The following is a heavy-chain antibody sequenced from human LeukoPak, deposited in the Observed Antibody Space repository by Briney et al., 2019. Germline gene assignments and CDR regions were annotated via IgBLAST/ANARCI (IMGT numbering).Heavy chain of an antibody. CDR2: IYYSGNT. D-gene: IGHD3-10*01. CDR1: GGSIRSYY. Sequence: PSQSLSLTLTVSGGSIRSYYWNSIRHPPGKRLEWIGYIYYSGNTNYTPSLKSRVTISVDTSKTQFSLKLSSVTAADTAVYYCATDNSYGSGSYYTWGQGTLVTVSS. CDR3: ATDNSYGSGSYYT. J-gene: IGHJ4*02. V-gene: IGHV4-59*01.